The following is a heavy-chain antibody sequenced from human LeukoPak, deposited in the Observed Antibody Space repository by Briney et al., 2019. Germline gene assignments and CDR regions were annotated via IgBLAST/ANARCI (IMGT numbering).Heavy chain of an antibody. CDR1: GYTFTGYY. CDR2: INPNSGGT. CDR3: ARDIGNCSSTSCYPGP. J-gene: IGHJ5*02. V-gene: IGHV1-2*02. Sequence: ASVKVSCKASGYTFTGYYMHWVRQAPGQGLEWMGWINPNSGGTNYAQKFQGRVTMTRDTSISTAYMELSRLRSDDTAVYYCARDIGNCSSTSCYPGPWGQGTWSPSPQ. D-gene: IGHD2-2*01.